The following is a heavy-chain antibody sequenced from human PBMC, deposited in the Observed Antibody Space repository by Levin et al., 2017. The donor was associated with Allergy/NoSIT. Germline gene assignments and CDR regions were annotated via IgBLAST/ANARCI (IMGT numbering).Heavy chain of an antibody. CDR1: GFTFANLA. D-gene: IGHD2-21*01. CDR2: ISATGDDP. Sequence: PGGSLRLSCAASGFTFANLAMSWVRQAPGKGLEWVSSISATGDDPHYADSVKGRFTISRDNSKNTLDLHLNNLRGEDTAVYYCAKLNTRIIPATYFDSWGQGTLVSVSS. V-gene: IGHV3-23*01. J-gene: IGHJ4*02. CDR3: AKLNTRIIPATYFDS.